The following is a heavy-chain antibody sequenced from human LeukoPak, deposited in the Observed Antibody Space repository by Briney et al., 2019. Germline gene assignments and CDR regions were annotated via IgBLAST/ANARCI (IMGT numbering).Heavy chain of an antibody. V-gene: IGHV3-74*01. CDR3: ARALRLGMDV. J-gene: IGHJ6*04. CDR2: INSDGSST. CDR1: GFTFSSYW. Sequence: GGSLRLSCAASGFTFSSYWMHWVREVPGKGLVGVSRINSDGSSTIYADSVKGRFTISRDNAKNTLYLQMNSLRVEDTAVYYCARALRLGMDVWGKGTTVTVSS. D-gene: IGHD5/OR15-5a*01.